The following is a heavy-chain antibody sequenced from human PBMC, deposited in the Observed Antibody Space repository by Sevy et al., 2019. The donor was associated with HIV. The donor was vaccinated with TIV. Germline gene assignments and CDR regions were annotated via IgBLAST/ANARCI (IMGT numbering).Heavy chain of an antibody. V-gene: IGHV3-66*02. Sequence: GGSLRLSCAVSGISVSSNSMTWVRQAPGKALEWVSIKYSGGGTDYANSVKGRFTIARDDSKNRIHLQMNALRSDDSAIYYCARLNGCPSCWNGIDMRGLGTVVTVSS. CDR2: KYSGGGT. CDR3: ARLNGCPSCWNGIDM. D-gene: IGHD1-1*01. CDR1: GISVSSNS. J-gene: IGHJ3*02.